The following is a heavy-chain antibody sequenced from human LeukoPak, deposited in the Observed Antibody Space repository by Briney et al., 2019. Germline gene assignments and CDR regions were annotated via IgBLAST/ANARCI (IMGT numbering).Heavy chain of an antibody. CDR3: ARLAVIVRVGATY. CDR1: GGSISSGSYY. Sequence: SQTLSLTCTVSGGSISSGSYYWSWIRQPAGKGLEWIGRIYTSGSTNYNPSLKSRVTISVDTSKNQFSLKLSSVTAADTAVYYCARLAVIVRVGATYWGQGTLVTVSP. D-gene: IGHD1-26*01. V-gene: IGHV4-61*02. CDR2: IYTSGST. J-gene: IGHJ4*02.